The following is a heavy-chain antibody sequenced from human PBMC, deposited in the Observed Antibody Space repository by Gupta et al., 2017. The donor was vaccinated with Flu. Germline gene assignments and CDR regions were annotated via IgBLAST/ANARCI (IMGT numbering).Heavy chain of an antibody. CDR2: INSKAVT. CDR3: ARGHWDA. Sequence: QLVGSGGGLVQPGCSLRLHCVASGFAFRDYDFSWVRLAPGKGLEGIAFINSKAVTYDTESMRGRDVISRDNAANSLYLQMNSLRVEDTALYYCARGHWDAWGQGTLVTVS. V-gene: IGHV3-11*06. CDR1: GFAFRDYD. J-gene: IGHJ5*02.